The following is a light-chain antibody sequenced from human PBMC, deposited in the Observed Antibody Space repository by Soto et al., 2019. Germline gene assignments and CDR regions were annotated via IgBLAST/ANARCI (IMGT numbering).Light chain of an antibody. CDR1: QSVSSN. Sequence: EIEMTQSPATLSVSPGERATLSCRASQSVSSNLAWYQQKPGQAPRLLIYGASTRATGIPARFSGSGSGTEFTLTISSLQSEDFAVYYCQQYNNWPPGVTFGGGTKVEIK. CDR3: QQYNNWPPGVT. CDR2: GAS. V-gene: IGKV3-15*01. J-gene: IGKJ4*01.